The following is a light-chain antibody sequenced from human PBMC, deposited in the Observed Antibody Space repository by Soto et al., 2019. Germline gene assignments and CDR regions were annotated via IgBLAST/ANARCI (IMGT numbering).Light chain of an antibody. CDR2: KAS. Sequence: DIQMTQSPSTLSASVGDRVTITCRASQTISTWLAWYQQKPGKAPKLLIYKASSLQSCVPSRFSGSGSGTEFTLTISSLQPDDFATYYCQQYHSYPVTFGIGTKVEIK. V-gene: IGKV1-5*03. CDR1: QTISTW. CDR3: QQYHSYPVT. J-gene: IGKJ1*01.